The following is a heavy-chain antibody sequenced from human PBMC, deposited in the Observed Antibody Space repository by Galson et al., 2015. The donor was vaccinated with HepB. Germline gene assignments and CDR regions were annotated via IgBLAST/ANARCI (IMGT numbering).Heavy chain of an antibody. Sequence: SLRLSCAASGFTFSSYAMSWVRQAPGKGLEWISAISGSGGSTYYADSVKGRFTISRDNSKNTLYLQMNSLRAEDTAVYYCAKAKESITMIVVVTTLYYYYYGMDVWGQGTTVTVSS. CDR2: ISGSGGST. CDR3: AKAKESITMIVVVTTLYYYYYGMDV. J-gene: IGHJ6*02. D-gene: IGHD3-22*01. CDR1: GFTFSSYA. V-gene: IGHV3-23*01.